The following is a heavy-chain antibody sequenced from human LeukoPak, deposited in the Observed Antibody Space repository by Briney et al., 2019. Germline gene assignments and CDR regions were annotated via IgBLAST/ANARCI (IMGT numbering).Heavy chain of an antibody. CDR3: AKDPKVGSRADY. Sequence: GGSLRLSCAVSGFTFSSYAMSWVRQAPGKGLEWVSAISGSGGSTYYADSAKGRFTISRDNSKNTLYLQMNSLRAEDTAVYYCAKDPKVGSRADYWGQGTLVTVSS. CDR2: ISGSGGST. D-gene: IGHD2-15*01. V-gene: IGHV3-23*01. CDR1: GFTFSSYA. J-gene: IGHJ4*02.